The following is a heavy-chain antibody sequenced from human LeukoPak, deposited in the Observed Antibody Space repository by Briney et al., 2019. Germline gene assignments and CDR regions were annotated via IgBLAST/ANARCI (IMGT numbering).Heavy chain of an antibody. Sequence: GGSLRLSCAASGFTFSSYGMHWVRQAPGKGLEWVAVISYDGSNKYYADSVKGRFTISRDNSKNTLYLQMNSLRAEDTAVYYCAKDLKAAPWGYWGQGTLVTVSS. CDR3: AKDLKAAPWGY. V-gene: IGHV3-30*18. CDR1: GFTFSSYG. CDR2: ISYDGSNK. D-gene: IGHD7-27*01. J-gene: IGHJ4*02.